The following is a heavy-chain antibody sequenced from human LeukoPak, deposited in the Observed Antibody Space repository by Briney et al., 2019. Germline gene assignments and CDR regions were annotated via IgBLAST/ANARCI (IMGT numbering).Heavy chain of an antibody. CDR2: IIPIFGTA. CDR3: AREAKGNIVVVPAAMRLDP. J-gene: IGHJ5*02. CDR1: GGTFSSYA. Sequence: SVKVSCKASGGTFSSYAISWVRQAPGQGLEWMGRIIPIFGTANYTQKFQGRVTITTDESTSTAYMELSSLRSEDTAVYYCAREAKGNIVVVPAAMRLDPWGQGTLVTVSS. V-gene: IGHV1-69*05. D-gene: IGHD2-2*01.